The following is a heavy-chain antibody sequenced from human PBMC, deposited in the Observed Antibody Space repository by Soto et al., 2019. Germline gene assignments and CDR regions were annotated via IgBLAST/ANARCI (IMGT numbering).Heavy chain of an antibody. CDR2: VYHSGTT. V-gene: IGHV4-4*02. CDR3: ARVLQYCSGNSCYFDL. J-gene: IGHJ3*01. CDR1: GGSISSNNL. D-gene: IGHD2-2*01. Sequence: SETLSLTCTPCGGSISSNNLGDWVSQSPRKGLEWIGEVYHSGTTNYNPSLKSRVTISVDTSKNQFFLKLNTVTAADTAVYYCARVLQYCSGNSCYFDLWCQGTMVTVSS.